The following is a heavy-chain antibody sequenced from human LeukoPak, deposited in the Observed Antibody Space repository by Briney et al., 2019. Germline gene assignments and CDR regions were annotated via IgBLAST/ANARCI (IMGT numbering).Heavy chain of an antibody. V-gene: IGHV3-23*01. Sequence: GGSLRLSCAASGFTFSGYAMSWVRQAPGQGLEWDSTITQSGGTTYYAGSVKGRVSISRADSKNTLYLQMNSLRAGDTAVYYCTKEGDGSGYSYADYWGQGTLVTVSS. CDR1: GFTFSGYA. J-gene: IGHJ4*02. CDR3: TKEGDGSGYSYADY. D-gene: IGHD3-22*01. CDR2: ITQSGGTT.